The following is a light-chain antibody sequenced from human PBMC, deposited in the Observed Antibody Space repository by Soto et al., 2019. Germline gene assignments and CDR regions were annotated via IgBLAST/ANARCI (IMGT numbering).Light chain of an antibody. CDR2: QNG. Sequence: SYELTQPPSVSVSPGQTASITCSGDKLGNKYTSWHQQKPGQSPVMVIFQNGKRPSGIPERFSGSNSGNTATLTISGTQAMDEADYYCQAWDTSTAVVFGGGTKLTVL. CDR3: QAWDTSTAVV. J-gene: IGLJ2*01. V-gene: IGLV3-1*01. CDR1: KLGNKY.